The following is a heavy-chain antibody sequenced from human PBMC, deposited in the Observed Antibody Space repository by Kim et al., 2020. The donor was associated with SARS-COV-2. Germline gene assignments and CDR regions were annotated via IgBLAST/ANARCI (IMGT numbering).Heavy chain of an antibody. D-gene: IGHD6-19*01. Sequence: GGSLRLSCAASGFIFSDYFMSWIRQAPGKGLEWVSYISSGGDSGGISTYYADSVRGRFTVSRDNAKNTLYLQMNSLREEDTALYYCARISTSSWYGDSWG. CDR3: ARISTSSWYGDS. V-gene: IGHV3-11*01. J-gene: IGHJ5*01. CDR1: GFIFSDYF. CDR2: ISSGGDSGGIST.